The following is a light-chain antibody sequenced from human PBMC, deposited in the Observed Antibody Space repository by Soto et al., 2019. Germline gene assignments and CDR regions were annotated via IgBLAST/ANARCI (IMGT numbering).Light chain of an antibody. J-gene: IGLJ1*01. Sequence: SVLTQPSSPSGAPGQSITLSFPGNHSDVGGYNYVSWYQQHPGKAPKLMIYDVSNRPSGVSNRFSGSKSGNTASLTISGLQAEDEADYYCSSYTSSSTLVFGTGTKVTVL. CDR1: HSDVGGYNY. V-gene: IGLV2-14*01. CDR2: DVS. CDR3: SSYTSSSTLV.